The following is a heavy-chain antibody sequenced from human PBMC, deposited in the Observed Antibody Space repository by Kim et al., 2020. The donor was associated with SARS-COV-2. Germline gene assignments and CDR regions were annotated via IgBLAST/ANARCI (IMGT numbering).Heavy chain of an antibody. CDR2: ISSSSSYI. J-gene: IGHJ6*02. Sequence: GGSLRLSCAASGFTFSSYSMNWVRQAPGKGLEWVSSISSSSSYIHYADSVKGRFTISRDNAKNSLYLQMNSLRAEDTAVYYCARDGNHHSVYYYYGMDVWGHGTTVTVSS. CDR1: GFTFSSYS. CDR3: ARDGNHHSVYYYYGMDV. V-gene: IGHV3-21*04.